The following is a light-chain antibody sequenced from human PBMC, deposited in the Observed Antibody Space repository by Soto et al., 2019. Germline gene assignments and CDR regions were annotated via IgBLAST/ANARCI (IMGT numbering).Light chain of an antibody. CDR1: QDINIY. J-gene: IGKJ5*01. Sequence: IQISQSPSSLFASVGDRVPLSWAATQDINIYLNWYQQKPGKAPNLLIYDASNLEIGVPSRFSGSGSGTHFTFTISSLQTEDIGTYYCQQYDILPITFGRGTRLEI. V-gene: IGKV1-33*01. CDR3: QQYDILPIT. CDR2: DAS.